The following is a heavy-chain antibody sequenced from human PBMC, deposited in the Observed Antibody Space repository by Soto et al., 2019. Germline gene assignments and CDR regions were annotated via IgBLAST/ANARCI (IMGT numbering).Heavy chain of an antibody. CDR1: GGTFSSYA. CDR3: ALGYYYDSSGRHDAFDI. CDR2: IIPIFGTA. V-gene: IGHV1-69*01. D-gene: IGHD3-22*01. Sequence: QVQLVQSGAEVKNPGSSVKVSCKASGGTFSSYAISWVRQAPGQGLEWMVGIIPIFGTANYAQKFQGRVTITADESTSTAYMELSSLRSEDTAVYYCALGYYYDSSGRHDAFDIWGQGTMVTVSS. J-gene: IGHJ3*02.